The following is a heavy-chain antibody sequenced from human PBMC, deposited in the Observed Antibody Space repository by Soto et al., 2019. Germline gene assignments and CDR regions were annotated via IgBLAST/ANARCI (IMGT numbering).Heavy chain of an antibody. D-gene: IGHD3-10*01. V-gene: IGHV4-59*01. CDR3: ARWDRLLWFGELLYGAFDI. J-gene: IGHJ3*02. Sequence: SETLSLTCTVSGGSISSYYWSWIRQPPGKGLEWIGYIYYSGSTNYNPSLKSRVTISVDTSKNQFSLKLSSVTAADTAVYYCARWDRLLWFGELLYGAFDIWGQGTMVTVSS. CDR2: IYYSGST. CDR1: GGSISSYY.